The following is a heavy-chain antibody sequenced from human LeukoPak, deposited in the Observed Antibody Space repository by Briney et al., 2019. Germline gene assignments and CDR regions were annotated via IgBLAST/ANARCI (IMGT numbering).Heavy chain of an antibody. CDR3: ARALVVVPAARARYYYYYMDV. Sequence: SETLSLTCAVYGGSFSGYYWSWIRQPPGKGLEWIGEINHSGSTNYNPSFKSRVTISVDTSKNQFSLKLSSVTAADTAVYYCARALVVVPAARARYYYYYMDVWGKGTTVTVSS. J-gene: IGHJ6*03. CDR2: INHSGST. V-gene: IGHV4-34*01. D-gene: IGHD2-2*01. CDR1: GGSFSGYY.